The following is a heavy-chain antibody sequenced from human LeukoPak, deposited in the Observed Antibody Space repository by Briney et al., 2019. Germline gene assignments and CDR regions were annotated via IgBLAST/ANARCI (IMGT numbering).Heavy chain of an antibody. D-gene: IGHD1-26*01. J-gene: IGHJ4*02. CDR3: ARISGTYYSGLDY. CDR2: INLDGSEI. V-gene: IGHV3-7*01. CDR1: GFVFGHSW. Sequence: PGGSLRLSCEASGFVFGHSWMSWVRQAPGKGLEWVANINLDGSEINYLDSLTGRLTISRDNAKNSLYLQMNSLRAEDTAVYYCARISGTYYSGLDYWGQGTLVTVSS.